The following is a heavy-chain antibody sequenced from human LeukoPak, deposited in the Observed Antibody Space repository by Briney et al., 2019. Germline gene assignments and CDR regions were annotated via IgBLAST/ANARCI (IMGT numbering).Heavy chain of an antibody. Sequence: SVKVSCKASGGTFSSYAISWVRQAPGQGLEWMGGIIPIFGTANYAQKFQGRVTITTDESTSTAYMELSSLRSEDTAVYYCARLGVRTMTFDYWGQGTLVTVSS. V-gene: IGHV1-69*05. J-gene: IGHJ4*02. CDR2: IIPIFGTA. CDR3: ARLGVRTMTFDY. D-gene: IGHD3-22*01. CDR1: GGTFSSYA.